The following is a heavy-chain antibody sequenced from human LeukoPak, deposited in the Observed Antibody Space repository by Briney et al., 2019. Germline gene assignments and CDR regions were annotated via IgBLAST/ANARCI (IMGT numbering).Heavy chain of an antibody. CDR1: GYTFTSYY. Sequence: ASVKVSCKASGYTFTSYYMHWVRQAPGQGLEWMGIINPNGGSISYAQKFQGRVTMTRDTSTSTVYMELSSLRSEDTAVYYCARCGPSGSYYCAFDYWGQGTLVTVSS. CDR3: ARCGPSGSYYCAFDY. J-gene: IGHJ4*02. D-gene: IGHD1-26*01. CDR2: INPNGGSI. V-gene: IGHV1-46*01.